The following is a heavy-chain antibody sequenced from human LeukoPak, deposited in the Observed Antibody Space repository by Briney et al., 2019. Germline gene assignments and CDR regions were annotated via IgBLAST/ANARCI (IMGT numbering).Heavy chain of an antibody. CDR3: GRAIGHTSAWFES. J-gene: IGHJ5*01. CDR2: IYPDDSDT. Sequence: GDSLKISCKGLGYRFTSYWIGWVRQLPGKGLEWMGIIYPDDSDTRYSPSLQGQVTMSADKSISTAYLQWSSLKASDTAMYYCGRAIGHTSAWFESWGQGTLVTVSS. V-gene: IGHV5-51*01. D-gene: IGHD6-19*01. CDR1: GYRFTSYW.